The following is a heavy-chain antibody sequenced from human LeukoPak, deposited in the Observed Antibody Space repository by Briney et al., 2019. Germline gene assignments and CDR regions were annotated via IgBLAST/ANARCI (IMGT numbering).Heavy chain of an antibody. CDR1: GGPISSYY. J-gene: IGHJ4*02. V-gene: IGHV4-59*01. D-gene: IGHD5-24*01. CDR2: IYYSGST. Sequence: SETLSLTCTVSGGPISSYYWSWIRQPPGKGLEWIGYIYYSGSTNYNPSLKSRVTISVDTSKNQFSLKLSSVTAADTAVYYCARGAMATTPFFDYWGQGTLVTVSS. CDR3: ARGAMATTPFFDY.